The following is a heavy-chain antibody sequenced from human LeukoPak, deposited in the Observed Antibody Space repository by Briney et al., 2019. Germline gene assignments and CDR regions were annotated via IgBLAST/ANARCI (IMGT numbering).Heavy chain of an antibody. CDR1: GFTFSNYG. J-gene: IGHJ6*02. CDR3: ASSAWGCSSTSCKSQNYYYYYGMDV. CDR2: FNHSGST. V-gene: IGHV4-34*01. Sequence: GSLRLSCAASGFTFSNYGMQWVRQPPGKGLEWIGEFNHSGSTNYNPSLKSRVTISVDTSKNQFSLKLSSVTAADTAVYYCASSAWGCSSTSCKSQNYYYYYGMDVWGQGTTATVSS. D-gene: IGHD2-2*01.